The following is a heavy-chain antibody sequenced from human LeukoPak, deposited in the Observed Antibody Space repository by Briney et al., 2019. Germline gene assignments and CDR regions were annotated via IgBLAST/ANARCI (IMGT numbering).Heavy chain of an antibody. Sequence: GSLRLSCAASGVTFSNYGMHWVRQAPGKGLEWVAVISYDGSKKYYGDSVKGRLTISRDNSKDTLYLQMNSLRAEDTAVYYCAREGQTYGSGSYYKAYWGQGTLVTVSS. CDR1: GVTFSNYG. D-gene: IGHD3-10*01. CDR2: ISYDGSKK. CDR3: AREGQTYGSGSYYKAY. V-gene: IGHV3-30*04. J-gene: IGHJ4*02.